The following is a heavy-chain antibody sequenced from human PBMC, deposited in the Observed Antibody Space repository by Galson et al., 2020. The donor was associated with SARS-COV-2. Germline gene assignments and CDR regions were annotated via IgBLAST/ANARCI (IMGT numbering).Heavy chain of an antibody. V-gene: IGHV1-46*01. D-gene: IGHD4-17*01. CDR3: ARDLTTVTTYHYYYGMDV. CDR1: GYTFTSYY. CDR2: INPSGGST. J-gene: IGHJ6*02. Sequence: ASVKVSCKASGYTFTSYYMDWVRQAPGQGLEWMGIINPSGGSTSYAQKFQGRVTMTRDTSTSTVYMELSSLRSEDTAVYYCARDLTTVTTYHYYYGMDVWGQGTTVTVSS.